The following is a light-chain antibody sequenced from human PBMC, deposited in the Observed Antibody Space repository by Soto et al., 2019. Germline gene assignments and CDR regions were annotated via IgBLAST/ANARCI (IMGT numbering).Light chain of an antibody. V-gene: IGKV3-20*01. CDR1: QSVSSAY. J-gene: IGKJ1*01. CDR3: QQYGYSPRA. CDR2: GTS. Sequence: DIVLTQSPGTLSLSPGERATLSCRASQSVSSAYLAWYQQKPGQAPRLLMYGTSSRATGIPDRFSGSGSGTDFTLTISRLEPEDFEVYYCQQYGYSPRAFGQGTKVDIK.